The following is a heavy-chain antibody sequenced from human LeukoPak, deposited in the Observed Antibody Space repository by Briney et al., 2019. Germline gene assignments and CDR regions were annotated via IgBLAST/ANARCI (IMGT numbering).Heavy chain of an antibody. CDR2: IKQDGSEK. D-gene: IGHD2-21*01. CDR1: GFTFSSYW. J-gene: IGHJ3*02. CDR3: AREIVGTAGAFDI. V-gene: IGHV3-7*03. Sequence: GGSLRLSCAASGFTFSSYWMSWVRQVPGKGLEWVANIKQDGSEKYYVDSVKGRFTISRDNSKNTLYPQMNSLRAEDTAVYYCAREIVGTAGAFDIWGQGTMVTVSS.